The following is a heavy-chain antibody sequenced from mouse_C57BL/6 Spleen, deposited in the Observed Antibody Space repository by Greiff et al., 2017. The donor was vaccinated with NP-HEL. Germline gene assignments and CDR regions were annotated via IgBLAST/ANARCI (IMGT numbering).Heavy chain of an antibody. V-gene: IGHV1-54*01. J-gene: IGHJ3*01. CDR3: ARSTTEAWFAY. D-gene: IGHD1-1*01. Sequence: QVQLQQSGAELVRPGTSVKVSCKASGYAFTNYLIEWVKQRPGQGLEWIGVINPGSGGTNYNEKLKGKATLTADKSSSTAYMQLSSLTSEDSAVYFCARSTTEAWFAYWGQGTLVTVSA. CDR2: INPGSGGT. CDR1: GYAFTNYL.